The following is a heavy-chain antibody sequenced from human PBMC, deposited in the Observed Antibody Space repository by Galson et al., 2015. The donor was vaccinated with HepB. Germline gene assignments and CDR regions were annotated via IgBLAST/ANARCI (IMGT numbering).Heavy chain of an antibody. CDR2: IIPIHGIT. CDR1: GGTFTSYT. Sequence: SVKVSCKASGGTFTSYTLNWVRQAPGQGLEWMGVIIPIHGITNYAQKFQGRVTITADKSTNTTYMELSSLRSEDTALYYCASGLWFRPDFAYWGQGALVTVSS. D-gene: IGHD3-10*01. J-gene: IGHJ4*02. V-gene: IGHV1-69*10. CDR3: ASGLWFRPDFAY.